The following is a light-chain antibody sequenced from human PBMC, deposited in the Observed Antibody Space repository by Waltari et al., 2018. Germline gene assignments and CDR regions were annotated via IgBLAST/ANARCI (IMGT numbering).Light chain of an antibody. CDR2: GKN. CDR3: HSRDSSGDVV. V-gene: IGLV3-19*01. J-gene: IGLJ2*01. CDR1: SLRPYY. Sequence: SSELTQAPTVSVALGQTVRITCQGDSLRPYYVSWFHQKPGKAPALVIYGKNNRPSGIPDRFSGASSGSTASLTIIGAQAEDEADYYCHSRDSSGDVVIGGGTKLTVV.